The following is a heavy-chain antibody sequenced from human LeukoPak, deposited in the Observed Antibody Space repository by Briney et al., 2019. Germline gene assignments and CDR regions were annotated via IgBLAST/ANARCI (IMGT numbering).Heavy chain of an antibody. CDR3: ARDSDFWSGYYQFDY. V-gene: IGHV4-59*01. Sequence: PSETLSLTCTVSGGSISSYYWSWIRQPPGKELEWIGYIYYSGSTNYNPSLKSRVTISVDTSKNQFSLKLSSVTAADTAVYYCARDSDFWSGYYQFDYWGQGTLVTVSS. CDR1: GGSISSYY. J-gene: IGHJ4*02. CDR2: IYYSGST. D-gene: IGHD3-3*01.